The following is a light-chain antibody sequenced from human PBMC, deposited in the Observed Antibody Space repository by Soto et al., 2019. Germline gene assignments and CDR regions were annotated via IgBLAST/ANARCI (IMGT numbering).Light chain of an antibody. CDR2: GAS. Sequence: EIVMTQSPATLSVSPGERATLSCRASQSVSNSLAWYQQKPGQAPRVLIYGASTRATGIPARFSGSGSGTEFXLTISXLXXEDXAVYYCQQYNNWPPWTFGQGTKVEI. CDR3: QQYNNWPPWT. CDR1: QSVSNS. V-gene: IGKV3-15*01. J-gene: IGKJ1*01.